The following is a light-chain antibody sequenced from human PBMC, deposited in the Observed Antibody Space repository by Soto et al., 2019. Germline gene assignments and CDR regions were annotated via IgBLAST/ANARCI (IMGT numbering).Light chain of an antibody. J-gene: IGKJ4*01. Sequence: EIVLTQSPGTLSLSPGERATLSCRASQSVSSSYLAWYQQKPGQAPRLLIYGASSRATGIPERFSGSGSGTDFTLNISRLEPEDFAVYYSQQYDNSPLTFGGGTKVEIK. CDR1: QSVSSSY. CDR3: QQYDNSPLT. V-gene: IGKV3-20*01. CDR2: GAS.